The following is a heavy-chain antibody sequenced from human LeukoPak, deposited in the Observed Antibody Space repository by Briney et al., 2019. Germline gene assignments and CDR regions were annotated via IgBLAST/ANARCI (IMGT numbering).Heavy chain of an antibody. CDR3: ASSGDEQQLVPIDY. D-gene: IGHD6-13*01. Sequence: PSQTLSLTCTVSGGSISSGSYYWSWIRQPAGKGLEWIGRIYTSGSTNYNPSLKSRVTISVDTSKNQFSLKLSSVTAADTAVYYCASSGDEQQLVPIDYWGQGTLVTVSS. CDR2: IYTSGST. V-gene: IGHV4-61*02. J-gene: IGHJ4*02. CDR1: GGSISSGSYY.